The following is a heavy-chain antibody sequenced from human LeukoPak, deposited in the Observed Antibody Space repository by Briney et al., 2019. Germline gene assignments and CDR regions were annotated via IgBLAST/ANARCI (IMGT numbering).Heavy chain of an antibody. CDR2: IKQDGSEK. CDR3: TTADVDYGVAY. Sequence: PGGALRLSCAASGFTFSSYWMSWVRQAPGKGLEWVANIKQDGSEKYYVDSVKGRFTISRDNAKNSLYLQMNSLRAEDTAVYYCTTADVDYGVAYWGQGTLVTVSS. J-gene: IGHJ4*02. CDR1: GFTFSSYW. V-gene: IGHV3-7*03. D-gene: IGHD4-17*01.